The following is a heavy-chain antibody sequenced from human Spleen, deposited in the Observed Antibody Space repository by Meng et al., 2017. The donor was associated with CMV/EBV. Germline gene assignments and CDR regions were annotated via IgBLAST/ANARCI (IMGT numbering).Heavy chain of an antibody. CDR2: ITWDGGNT. D-gene: IGHD6-19*01. CDR3: AKDVSSGWYYFDY. V-gene: IGHV3-43*01. J-gene: IGHJ4*02. CDR1: GFTFEDYS. Sequence: GGSLRLSCAASGFTFEDYSMHWVRQAPGKGLEWVSLITWDGGNTYYADSVKGRFTISRDNIKKSLYLQMNSLRAEDTAVYYCAKDVSSGWYYFDYWGQGTLVTVS.